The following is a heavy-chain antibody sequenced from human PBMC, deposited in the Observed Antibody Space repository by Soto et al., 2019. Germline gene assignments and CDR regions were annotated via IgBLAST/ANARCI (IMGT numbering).Heavy chain of an antibody. CDR3: ASSVEYSSSSIYYYYGMDV. CDR1: GYSFTSYW. CDR2: IDPSDSYT. J-gene: IGHJ6*02. Sequence: GESLKLSCTGSGYSFTSYWISWVRQMPGKGLEWMGRIDPSDSYTNYSPSFQGHVTISADKSISTAYLQWSSLKASDTAMYYCASSVEYSSSSIYYYYGMDVWGQGTTVTVSS. D-gene: IGHD6-6*01. V-gene: IGHV5-10-1*01.